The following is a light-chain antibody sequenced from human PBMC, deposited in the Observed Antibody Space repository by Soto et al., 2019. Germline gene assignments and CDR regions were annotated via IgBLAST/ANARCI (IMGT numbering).Light chain of an antibody. J-gene: IGKJ1*01. Sequence: DLPTTQSPSTLSASVGDRVTITCRASQSISSWLAWYQQKPGKAPKLLIYDASSLESGVPSRFSGSGSGTEFTLTISRLQPDDFATYYCQQYNSYPWTFGPGTKVDI. CDR1: QSISSW. CDR2: DAS. V-gene: IGKV1-5*01. CDR3: QQYNSYPWT.